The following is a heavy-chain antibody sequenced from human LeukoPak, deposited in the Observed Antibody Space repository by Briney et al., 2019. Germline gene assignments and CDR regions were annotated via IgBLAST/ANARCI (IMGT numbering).Heavy chain of an antibody. CDR1: GFTFSSYS. D-gene: IGHD3-9*01. Sequence: GGSLRLSCAASGFTFSSYSMNWVRQAPGKGLEWVSSISSSSSYIYYADSVKGRFTISRDNAKNSLYLQMNSLITEDTAVYYCARYQYYDILTGSFDYWGQGTLVTVSS. CDR2: ISSSSSYI. J-gene: IGHJ4*02. V-gene: IGHV3-21*01. CDR3: ARYQYYDILTGSFDY.